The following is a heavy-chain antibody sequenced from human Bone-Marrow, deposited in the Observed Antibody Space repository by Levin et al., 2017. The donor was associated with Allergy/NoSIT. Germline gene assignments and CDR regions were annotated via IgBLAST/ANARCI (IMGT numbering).Heavy chain of an antibody. J-gene: IGHJ6*02. D-gene: IGHD2/OR15-2a*01. V-gene: IGHV1-18*01. CDR2: ISPFNGNT. CDR1: GYTFSSHG. Sequence: PAASVKVSCKASGYTFSSHGISWVRQAPGQGLEWMGWISPFNGNTKYAQKWQGRVTMTTDTSTNPAYMELRSLRADDTAVYYCSRDLVTDYYFYYGMDVWGQGTTVTVSS. CDR3: SRDLVTDYYFYYGMDV.